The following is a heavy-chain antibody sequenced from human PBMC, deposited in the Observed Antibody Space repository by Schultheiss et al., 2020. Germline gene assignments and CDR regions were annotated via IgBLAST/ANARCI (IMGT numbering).Heavy chain of an antibody. Sequence: GGSLRLSCAASGFRVSSNCMNWVRQTPGEGLEWVSVIYSGGSTYYADSVKGRFATSRDNSKNTLYLQMNSLRAEDTAVYYCGRLPGGGEWGQGTLVTVYS. CDR3: GRLPGGGE. CDR1: GFRVSSNC. J-gene: IGHJ4*02. CDR2: IYSGGST. V-gene: IGHV3-53*01. D-gene: IGHD3-16*01.